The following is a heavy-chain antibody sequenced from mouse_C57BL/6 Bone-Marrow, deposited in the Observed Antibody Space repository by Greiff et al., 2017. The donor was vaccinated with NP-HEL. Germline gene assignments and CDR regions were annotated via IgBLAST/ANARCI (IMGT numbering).Heavy chain of an antibody. V-gene: IGHV5-4*03. D-gene: IGHD4-1*01. CDR2: ISDGGSYT. CDR3: ARGDWDEGYFDV. J-gene: IGHJ1*03. Sequence: DVKLVESGGGLVKPGGSLKLSCAASGFTFSSYAMSWVRQTPEKRLEWVATISDGGSYTYYPDNVKGRFTISRDNAKNNLYLQMSHLKSEDTAMYYCARGDWDEGYFDVWGTGTTVTVSS. CDR1: GFTFSSYA.